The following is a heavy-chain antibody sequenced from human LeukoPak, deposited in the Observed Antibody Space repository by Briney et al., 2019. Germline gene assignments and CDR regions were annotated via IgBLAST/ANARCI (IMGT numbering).Heavy chain of an antibody. CDR3: ARCGRLWIQLPWV. CDR1: GLTFSSHW. Sequence: GRSLRLSCAASGLTFSSHWMSWVRQAPGKGLEWVANIKQDGSEKYYVDSVKGRFTISRDNAKNSLYLQMNSLRAEDTAVYYCARCGRLWIQLPWVWGQGTLVTVSS. D-gene: IGHD5-18*01. V-gene: IGHV3-7*04. CDR2: IKQDGSEK. J-gene: IGHJ4*02.